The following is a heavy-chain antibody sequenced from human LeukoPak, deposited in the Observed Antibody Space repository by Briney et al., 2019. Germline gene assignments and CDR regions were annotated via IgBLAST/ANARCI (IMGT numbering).Heavy chain of an antibody. CDR1: GDSISSGYY. CDR2: IHHSGSS. CDR3: ARYYDGSGSPRFDP. Sequence: SETLSLTCTVSGDSISSGYYWGWIRQPPGRGLEWIGSIHHSGSSYYNPSLKSRVTISVDTSKNQFSLKLSSVTAADTAVHYCARYYDGSGSPRFDPWGQGALVTVSS. V-gene: IGHV4-38-2*02. D-gene: IGHD3-22*01. J-gene: IGHJ5*02.